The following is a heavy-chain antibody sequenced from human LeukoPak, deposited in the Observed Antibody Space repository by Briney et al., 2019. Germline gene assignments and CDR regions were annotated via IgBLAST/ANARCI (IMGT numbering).Heavy chain of an antibody. CDR2: IYTSGST. CDR1: GGSISSGSYY. Sequence: NSSETLSLTCTVSGGSISSGSYYWSWIRQPAGKGLEWIGRIYTSGSTNYNPSLKSRVTISVDTSKNQFSLKLSSVTAADTAVYYCARDREVGVVVVAAIHYYYYMDVWGKGTTVTISS. V-gene: IGHV4-61*02. CDR3: ARDREVGVVVVAAIHYYYYMDV. J-gene: IGHJ6*03. D-gene: IGHD2-15*01.